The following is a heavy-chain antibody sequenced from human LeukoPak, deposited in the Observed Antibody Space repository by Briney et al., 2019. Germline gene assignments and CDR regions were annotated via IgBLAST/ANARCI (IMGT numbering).Heavy chain of an antibody. CDR1: GGSISSHY. J-gene: IGHJ4*02. Sequence: TSETLSLTCTVSGGSISSHYWSWIRQPPGKGLEWIGYIYYSGSTNYNPSLKSRVTISVDTSKNQFSLKLSSVTAADTAVYYCARGEDFDYWGQGTLVTVSS. CDR2: IYYSGST. V-gene: IGHV4-59*11. CDR3: ARGEDFDY.